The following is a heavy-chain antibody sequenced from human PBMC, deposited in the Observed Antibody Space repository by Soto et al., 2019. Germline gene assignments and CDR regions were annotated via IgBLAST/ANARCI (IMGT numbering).Heavy chain of an antibody. CDR3: ARNHWYSSGHPAGYFDY. CDR1: GGSFSCYY. CDR2: INHSGST. J-gene: IGHJ4*02. V-gene: IGHV4-34*01. Sequence: PSETLSLTCAVYGGSFSCYYWSWIRQPPGKGLEWIGEINHSGSTNYNPSHKSRVTISEDTSKNKLSLKMSSVTAADTAVYYCARNHWYSSGHPAGYFDYWGQG. D-gene: IGHD6-19*01.